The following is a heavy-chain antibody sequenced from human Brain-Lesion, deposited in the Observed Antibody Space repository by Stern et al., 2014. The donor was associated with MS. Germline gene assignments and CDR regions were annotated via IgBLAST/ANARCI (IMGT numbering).Heavy chain of an antibody. CDR3: ARGHWELLGNNYFDS. V-gene: IGHV4-61*02. J-gene: IGHJ4*02. CDR1: GASISSGTSY. CDR2: LHASGAT. Sequence: VQLVESGPGLVKPSQTLSLTYTVSGASISSGTSYWSWIRQPAGGGLEWIGRLHASGATYYNPSLKSRVTISGDTSKNQFPLNLNSVTAADTAVYYCARGHWELLGNNYFDSWGQGTLVTVSS. D-gene: IGHD1-26*01.